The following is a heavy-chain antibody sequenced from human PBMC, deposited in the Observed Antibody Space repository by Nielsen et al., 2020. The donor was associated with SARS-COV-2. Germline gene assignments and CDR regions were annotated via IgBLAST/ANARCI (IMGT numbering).Heavy chain of an antibody. J-gene: IGHJ5*02. D-gene: IGHD5-24*01. V-gene: IGHV3-43*01. CDR1: GFTFDDYT. CDR3: QGWLQSRGWFDP. Sequence: GGSLRLSCAASGFTFDDYTMHWVRQAPGKGLEWVSLISWDGGSTYYADSVKGRFTISRDNSKNSLYLQMNSLRAEDTAVYYCQGWLQSRGWFDPWGQGTLVTVSS. CDR2: ISWDGGST.